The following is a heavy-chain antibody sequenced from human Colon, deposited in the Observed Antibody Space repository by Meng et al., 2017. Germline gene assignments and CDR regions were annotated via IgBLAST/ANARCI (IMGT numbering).Heavy chain of an antibody. CDR3: ASTENHF. V-gene: IGHV6-1*01. Sequence: VQLQQSCPGLVKLPQTLSLTCAISGDSVSSKSAAWSWIRQSPSRVLEWLGRTYYRSKWYNDYAVSVKSRISINPDTSKNQFSLRLNSVTPEDTAVYYCASTENHFWGQGTLVTVSS. D-gene: IGHD1-26*01. CDR1: GDSVSSKSAA. CDR2: TYYRSKWYN. J-gene: IGHJ4*02.